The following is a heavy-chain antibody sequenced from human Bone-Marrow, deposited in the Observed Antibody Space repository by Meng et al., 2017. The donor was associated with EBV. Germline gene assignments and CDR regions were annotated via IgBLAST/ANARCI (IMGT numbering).Heavy chain of an antibody. CDR3: ASESGRGFTPDY. D-gene: IGHD3-10*01. Sequence: QVRVVRSGAEVKKPGSSVKAACKPSGGTFRSDAISWVRQAPGQGLEWMGGLIPMSDAPHYAQKFQGRVTITADESTSTHYMDLSGLRSEDTAVYYCASESGRGFTPDYWGQGTLVTVSS. CDR1: GGTFRSDA. V-gene: IGHV1-69*01. CDR2: LIPMSDAP. J-gene: IGHJ4*02.